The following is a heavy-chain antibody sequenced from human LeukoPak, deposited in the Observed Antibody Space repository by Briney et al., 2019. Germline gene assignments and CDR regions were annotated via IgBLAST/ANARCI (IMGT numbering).Heavy chain of an antibody. Sequence: SETLSLTCTVSGGSTNTYCGSWIRQPAEKGLEWIGRIYPSGSTYYNPSLKSRVTISIDKSKNQFSLRLTSVTAADTAVYYCARDRSCYSEYYFDYWGQGSLVTVSS. V-gene: IGHV4-4*07. D-gene: IGHD5-12*01. CDR2: IYPSGST. CDR1: GGSTNTYC. J-gene: IGHJ4*02. CDR3: ARDRSCYSEYYFDY.